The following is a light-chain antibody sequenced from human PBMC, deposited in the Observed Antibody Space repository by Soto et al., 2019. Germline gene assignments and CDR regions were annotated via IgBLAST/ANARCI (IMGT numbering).Light chain of an antibody. CDR2: EVS. Sequence: SALTQPPSASGSPGQSVTISCTGTSSDVGGYNYVSWYQQHPGKAPKLMIYEVSKRPSGVPDRFSGSKSGNTASLTVSGLQAEDEADYYCSSYAGSNNFGVFGTGTKLPVL. V-gene: IGLV2-8*01. CDR1: SSDVGGYNY. CDR3: SSYAGSNNFGV. J-gene: IGLJ1*01.